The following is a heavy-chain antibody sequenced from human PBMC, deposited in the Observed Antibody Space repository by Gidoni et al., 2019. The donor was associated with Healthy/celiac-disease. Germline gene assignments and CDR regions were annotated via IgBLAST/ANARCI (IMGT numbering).Heavy chain of an antibody. Sequence: QVQLVESGGGLVTPGGSLRLSCAASGFTFSDYYMSWIRQAPGKGLEWVSYISSSGSTIYYADSVKGRFTISRDNAKNSLYLHMNSLRAEDTAIYYCASSQITRAAAGIRDWFDPWGQGTLVTVSS. CDR2: ISSSGSTI. D-gene: IGHD6-13*01. V-gene: IGHV3-11*01. J-gene: IGHJ5*02. CDR1: GFTFSDYY. CDR3: ASSQITRAAAGIRDWFDP.